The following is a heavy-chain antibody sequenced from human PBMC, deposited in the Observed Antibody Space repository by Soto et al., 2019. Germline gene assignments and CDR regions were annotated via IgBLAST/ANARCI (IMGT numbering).Heavy chain of an antibody. Sequence: GGSLRLSCAASGFTFSSYAMHWVRQAPGKGLEWVAVISYDGSNKYYADSVKGRFTISRDNSKNTLYLQMNSLRAEDTAVYYCASLRLGESFDFDYWGQGTLVTVSS. CDR3: ASLRLGESFDFDY. CDR1: GFTFSSYA. V-gene: IGHV3-30-3*01. J-gene: IGHJ4*02. CDR2: ISYDGSNK. D-gene: IGHD3-16*01.